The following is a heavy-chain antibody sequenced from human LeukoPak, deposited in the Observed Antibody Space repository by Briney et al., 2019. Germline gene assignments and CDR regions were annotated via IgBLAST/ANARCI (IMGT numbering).Heavy chain of an antibody. CDR3: ARIDYGSGHYYFDY. CDR1: GFSLSTSGMC. CDR2: IDWDDDK. V-gene: IGHV2-70*01. D-gene: IGHD3-10*01. J-gene: IGHJ4*02. Sequence: ESGPALVKPTQTLTLTCTFSGFSLSTSGMCVSWIRQPPGKALGWLALIDWDDDKYYSTSLKTRLTISKDTSKNQVVLTMTNMDPVDTATYYCARIDYGSGHYYFDYWGQGTLVTVSS.